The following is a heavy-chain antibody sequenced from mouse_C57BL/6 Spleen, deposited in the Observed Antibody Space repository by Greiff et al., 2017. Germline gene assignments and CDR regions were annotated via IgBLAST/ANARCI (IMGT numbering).Heavy chain of an antibody. CDR2: IDPSDSYT. D-gene: IGHD2-4*01. CDR3: ARRGDYDVSNWYFDG. V-gene: IGHV1-69*01. CDR1: GYTFTSYW. Sequence: QVQLQQPGAELVMPGASVKLSCKASGYTFTSYWMHWVKQRPGQGLEWIGEIDPSDSYTNYNQKFKGKSTLTVDKSSSTAYMQLSSLTSEDSAVYYCARRGDYDVSNWYFDGWGTGTTVTVSS. J-gene: IGHJ1*03.